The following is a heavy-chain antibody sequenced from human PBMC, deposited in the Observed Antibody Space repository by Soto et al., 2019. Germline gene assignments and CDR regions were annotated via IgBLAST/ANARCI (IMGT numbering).Heavy chain of an antibody. Sequence: EVQLLESGGGLVQPGGSLRLSCAASGFTFSSYAMSWVRQAPGKGLEWVSAISGGGGTTYYADSVKGRFTISRDNSTNALYLQMNSLRAEDTAVYYCAKERFGDLTEYFQHWGQGTLVTVSS. CDR2: ISGGGGTT. CDR3: AKERFGDLTEYFQH. J-gene: IGHJ1*01. D-gene: IGHD3-10*01. V-gene: IGHV3-23*01. CDR1: GFTFSSYA.